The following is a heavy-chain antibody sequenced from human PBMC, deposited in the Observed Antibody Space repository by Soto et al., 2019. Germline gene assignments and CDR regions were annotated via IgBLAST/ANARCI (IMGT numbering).Heavy chain of an antibody. V-gene: IGHV4-4*07. J-gene: IGHJ4*02. CDR2: IYVSGIL. Sequence: LSLTCSVSGASISSYYWSWIRQPAGKGLEWIGRIYVSGILNYNPSLKSRVTMSGDTSKNQFSLKLSSVTAADTAVYFCVKDSKYSSGWDWGQGALVTVSS. CDR1: GASISSYY. D-gene: IGHD6-19*01. CDR3: VKDSKYSSGWD.